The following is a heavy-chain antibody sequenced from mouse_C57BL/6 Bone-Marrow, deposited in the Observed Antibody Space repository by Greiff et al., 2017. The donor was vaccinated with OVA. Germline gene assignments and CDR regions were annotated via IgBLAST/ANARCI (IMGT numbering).Heavy chain of an antibody. CDR3: TTTPDGYDDYYAMDY. V-gene: IGHV14-4*01. D-gene: IGHD2-2*01. CDR1: GFNIKDDY. J-gene: IGHJ4*01. Sequence: EVKLQESGAELVRPGASVKLSCTASGFNIKDDYMHWVKQRPEQGLEWIGWIDPENGDTEYASKFQGKATITADTSSNTAYLQLSSLTSEDTAVYYCTTTPDGYDDYYAMDYWGQGTSVTVSS. CDR2: IDPENGDT.